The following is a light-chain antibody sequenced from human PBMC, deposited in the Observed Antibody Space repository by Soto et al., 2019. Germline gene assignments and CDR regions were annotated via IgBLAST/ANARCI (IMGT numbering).Light chain of an antibody. Sequence: EIVLTQSPATLSLSPGERATLSCRASQSVSSYLAWYQQKPGQAPRLLIYDASNRATGIPARFSGSGSGTDFTLLISSLAPEDFAVYYCQQRSNWPLTFGHGTKVDIK. J-gene: IGKJ3*01. CDR1: QSVSSY. V-gene: IGKV3-11*01. CDR2: DAS. CDR3: QQRSNWPLT.